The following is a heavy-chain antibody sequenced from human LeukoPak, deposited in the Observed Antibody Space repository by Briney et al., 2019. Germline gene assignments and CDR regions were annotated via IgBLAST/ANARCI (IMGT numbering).Heavy chain of an antibody. V-gene: IGHV3-23*01. CDR2: ISGSDGNT. J-gene: IGHJ4*02. Sequence: GGSLRLSCAASGFTFSTYAMTWVRQAPGKGLGWVSTISGSDGNTYYADSVKGRCTISRDNSKNTLYLQMNSLGAEDTAVYYCARSITIFGLVIYSFDFWGQGTLVTVSS. CDR1: GFTFSTYA. CDR3: ARSITIFGLVIYSFDF. D-gene: IGHD3-3*01.